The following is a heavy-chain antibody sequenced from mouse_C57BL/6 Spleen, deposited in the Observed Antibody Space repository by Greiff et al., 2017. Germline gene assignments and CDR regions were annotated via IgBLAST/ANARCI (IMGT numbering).Heavy chain of an antibody. Sequence: EVQLQQSGPELVKPGASVKMSCKASGYTFTDYNMHWVKQSHVKSLEWIGNINPNNGGTSYNQKFKVKATLTVNKSSSTAYMELRSLTSEDSAVYYCARGDWDGGFAYWGQGTLVTVSA. CDR3: ARGDWDGGFAY. J-gene: IGHJ3*01. CDR1: GYTFTDYN. D-gene: IGHD4-1*01. V-gene: IGHV1-22*01. CDR2: INPNNGGT.